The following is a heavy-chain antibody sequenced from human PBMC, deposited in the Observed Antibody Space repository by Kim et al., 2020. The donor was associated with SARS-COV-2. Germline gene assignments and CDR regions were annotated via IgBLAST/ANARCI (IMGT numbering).Heavy chain of an antibody. J-gene: IGHJ4*02. CDR2: IYYSGST. V-gene: IGHV4-59*01. CDR3: ASGYPGYSSSWYFDY. D-gene: IGHD6-13*01. CDR1: GGSISSYY. Sequence: SETLSLTCTVSGGSISSYYWSWIRQPPGKGLEWIGYIYYSGSTNYNPSLKSRVTISVDTSKKQFSLKLSSVTAADTAVYYCASGYPGYSSSWYFDYWGQGTLVTVSS.